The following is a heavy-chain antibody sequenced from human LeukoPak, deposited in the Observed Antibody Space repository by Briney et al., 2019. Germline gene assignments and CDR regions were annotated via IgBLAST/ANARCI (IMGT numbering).Heavy chain of an antibody. Sequence: RGSLRLSCAASGFTFSSYGMHWVRQAPGKGLEWVAVISHDGSNKYYADSVKGRFTISRDNSKNTLYLQMNSLRAEDTAVYYCAKETTTVLRYFDWSPDAFDIWGQGTMVTVSS. CDR1: GFTFSSYG. CDR3: AKETTTVLRYFDWSPDAFDI. D-gene: IGHD3-9*01. J-gene: IGHJ3*02. V-gene: IGHV3-30*18. CDR2: ISHDGSNK.